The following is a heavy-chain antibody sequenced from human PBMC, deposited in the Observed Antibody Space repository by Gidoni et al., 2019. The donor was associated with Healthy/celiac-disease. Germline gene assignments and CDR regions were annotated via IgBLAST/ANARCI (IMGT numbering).Heavy chain of an antibody. Sequence: QVQLVQSGAEVKKPGAPVKVSCKASGYTFTSYGTSWVRQAPGQGIEWMGWISAYNGNTNYAQKRKGGVTMTTDTSTSTAYMELRSLRSDDTAVYYCARDLPARIAARLWWFDPWGQGTLVTVSS. CDR3: ARDLPARIAARLWWFDP. D-gene: IGHD6-6*01. CDR1: GYTFTSYG. CDR2: ISAYNGNT. V-gene: IGHV1-18*01. J-gene: IGHJ5*02.